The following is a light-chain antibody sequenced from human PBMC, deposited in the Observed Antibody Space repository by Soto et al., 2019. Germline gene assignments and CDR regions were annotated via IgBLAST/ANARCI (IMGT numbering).Light chain of an antibody. V-gene: IGKV3D-15*01. CDR1: QSVNTN. CDR2: GAS. Sequence: DIVLTHSPATLSSSPCETATLSYSASQSVNTNLAWYRQNPGQAPRLVIYGASTRAAGTPVRFTGSGSGTEFTLTISSLQSGDLAVYYCQQYDNWPPVTFGQGTRLEI. CDR3: QQYDNWPPVT. J-gene: IGKJ5*01.